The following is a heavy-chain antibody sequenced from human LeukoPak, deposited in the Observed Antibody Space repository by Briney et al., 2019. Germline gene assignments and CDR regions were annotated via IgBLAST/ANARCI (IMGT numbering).Heavy chain of an antibody. CDR3: ARLGRHYYDSSGYNLDY. V-gene: IGHV3-33*08. CDR2: IWYDGSNK. CDR1: GFTFSSYA. J-gene: IGHJ4*02. D-gene: IGHD3-22*01. Sequence: GGSLRLSCAASGFTFSSYAMSWVRQAPGKGLEWVAVIWYDGSNKYYADSVKGRFTISRDNSKNTLYLQMNSLRAEDTAVYYCARLGRHYYDSSGYNLDYWGQGTLVTVSS.